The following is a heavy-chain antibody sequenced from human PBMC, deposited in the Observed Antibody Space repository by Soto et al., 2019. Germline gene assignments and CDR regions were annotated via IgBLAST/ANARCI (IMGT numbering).Heavy chain of an antibody. CDR2: INHSGST. V-gene: IGHV4-34*01. J-gene: IGHJ4*02. CDR1: GGSFSGYY. Sequence: PSETLSLTCAVYGGSFSGYYWSWIRQPPGKGLEWIGEINHSGSTNYNPSLKSRVTISVDTSKNQFSLKLSSVTAADTAVYYCASARSIVGATFSYWGQGTLVTVSS. CDR3: ASARSIVGATFSY. D-gene: IGHD1-26*01.